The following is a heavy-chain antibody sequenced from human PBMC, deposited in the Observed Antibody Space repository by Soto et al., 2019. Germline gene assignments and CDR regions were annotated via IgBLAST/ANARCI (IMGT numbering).Heavy chain of an antibody. V-gene: IGHV4-39*01. CDR2: FSSSASA. Sequence: HLQLQESGPGLVKPSETLSLTCTVSGGSIGGNSFYWGWIRQSPGKGLEWVGSFSSSASAYYAPSLKNRLTIDVDTSKNQFSLRLTSVTAADTALHYCAGHANWNRLSSHFDNWGQGTLVSVSS. D-gene: IGHD1-1*01. J-gene: IGHJ4*02. CDR1: GGSIGGNSFY. CDR3: AGHANWNRLSSHFDN.